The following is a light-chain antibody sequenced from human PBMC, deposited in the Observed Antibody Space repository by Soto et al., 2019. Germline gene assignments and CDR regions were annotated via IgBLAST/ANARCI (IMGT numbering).Light chain of an antibody. J-gene: IGKJ1*01. CDR2: AGS. CDR3: QQSYTSRPWT. V-gene: IGKV1-39*01. Sequence: DIQMTQAPSSLSASVGDRVIITCRASQTIATFINWYQHKPGKAPRLLIYAGSSLHDGVPSRFSGSGSGAEFTLTISNLQREDFASYFCQQSYTSRPWTFGQGTKVEVK. CDR1: QTIATF.